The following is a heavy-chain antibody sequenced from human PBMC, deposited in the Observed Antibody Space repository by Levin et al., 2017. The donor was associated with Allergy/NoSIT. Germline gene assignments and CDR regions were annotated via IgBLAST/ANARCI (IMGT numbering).Heavy chain of an antibody. D-gene: IGHD2-15*01. V-gene: IGHV3-23*01. J-gene: IGHJ6*02. CDR3: AKGCSGGTCYSGGNYYYYGMDG. CDR2: ISGSGGST. Sequence: GGSLRLSCAASGFTFSGYAMSWVRQAPGKGLEWVSSISGSGGSTYNADSVKGRFTISRDNSKNTLELQMNSLRAEDTAVDYCAKGCSGGTCYSGGNYYYYGMDGWGRGTTVTVS. CDR1: GFTFSGYA.